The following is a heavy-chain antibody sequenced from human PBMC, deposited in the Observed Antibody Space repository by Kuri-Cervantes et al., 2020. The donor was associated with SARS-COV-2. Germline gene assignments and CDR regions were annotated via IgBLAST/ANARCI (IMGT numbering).Heavy chain of an antibody. J-gene: IGHJ4*02. V-gene: IGHV3-48*03. CDR1: GFTFSSYE. Sequence: GESLKIYCAASGFTFSSYEMNWARQAPGKGLEWVSYISSSGSTIYYADSVKGRFTISRDNAKNSLYLQMNSLRAEDTAVYYCARAYFDWLLYLTPDYWGQGTLVTVSS. D-gene: IGHD3-9*01. CDR2: ISSSGSTI. CDR3: ARAYFDWLLYLTPDY.